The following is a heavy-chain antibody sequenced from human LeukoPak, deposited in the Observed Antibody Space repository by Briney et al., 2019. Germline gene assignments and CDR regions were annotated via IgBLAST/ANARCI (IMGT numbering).Heavy chain of an antibody. CDR1: GFTFSSYA. J-gene: IGHJ4*02. CDR3: AKDTTVTYFDY. D-gene: IGHD4-17*01. V-gene: IGHV3-30-3*01. CDR2: ISYDGSNK. Sequence: PGGSLRLSCAASGFTFSSYAMHWVRQAPGKGLEWVAVISYDGSNKYYADSVKGRFTISRDNSKNTLYLQMNSLRAEDTAVYYCAKDTTVTYFDYWGQGTLVTVSS.